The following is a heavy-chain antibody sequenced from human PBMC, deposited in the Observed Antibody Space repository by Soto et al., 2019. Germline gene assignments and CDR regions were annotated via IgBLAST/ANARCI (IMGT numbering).Heavy chain of an antibody. J-gene: IGHJ4*02. CDR1: GFTFSSYG. CDR2: IWYDGSNK. Sequence: PGGSLRLSCAASGFTFSSYGMHWVRQAPGKGLEWVAVIWYDGSNKYYADSVKGRFTISRDNSKNTLYLQMNSLRAEDTAVYYCAREAGGDSSIDYWGQGTLVTVSS. CDR3: AREAGGDSSIDY. D-gene: IGHD2-21*02. V-gene: IGHV3-33*01.